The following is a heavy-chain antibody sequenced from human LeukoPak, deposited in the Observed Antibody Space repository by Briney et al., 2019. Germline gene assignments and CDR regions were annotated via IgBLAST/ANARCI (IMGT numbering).Heavy chain of an antibody. V-gene: IGHV4-59*01. Sequence: SETLSLTCTVSGGSISSYYWSWIRQPPGKGLEWIGYIYYSGSTNYNPSLKSRVTISVDTSKNQFSLKLSSVTAADTAVYYRARAGYCSSTSCYGDYYYYMDVWGKGTTVTVSS. CDR3: ARAGYCSSTSCYGDYYYYMDV. J-gene: IGHJ6*03. CDR2: IYYSGST. D-gene: IGHD2-2*01. CDR1: GGSISSYY.